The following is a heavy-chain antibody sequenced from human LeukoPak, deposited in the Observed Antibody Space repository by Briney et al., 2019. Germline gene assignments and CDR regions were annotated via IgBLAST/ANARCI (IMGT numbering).Heavy chain of an antibody. J-gene: IGHJ6*02. Sequence: PGGSLRLSCAASGFXFSRDWIHWVRQAPGKGRVWVSRIKTDGSTATYADSVKGRFTISRDNAKNTLYLEMNSLRAEDTAVYYCAREMYSSDSLYWYYGMDVWGQGTTVTVSS. CDR3: AREMYSSDSLYWYYGMDV. CDR1: GFXFSRDW. CDR2: IKTDGSTA. D-gene: IGHD6-19*01. V-gene: IGHV3-74*01.